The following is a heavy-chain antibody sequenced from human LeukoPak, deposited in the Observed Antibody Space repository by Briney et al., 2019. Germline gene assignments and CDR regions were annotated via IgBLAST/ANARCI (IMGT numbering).Heavy chain of an antibody. J-gene: IGHJ5*02. CDR3: VRGYSYGWFDP. Sequence: GGSLRLSCVASGFTFSSNGMHWVRQAPGKGLEWVAFIRNDGSNKYYVDSVKGRFTIYRDNSKNTLYLQMNSLRAEDTAVYYCVRGYSYGWFDPWGQGTLVTVSS. V-gene: IGHV3-30*02. CDR1: GFTFSSNG. CDR2: IRNDGSNK. D-gene: IGHD5-18*01.